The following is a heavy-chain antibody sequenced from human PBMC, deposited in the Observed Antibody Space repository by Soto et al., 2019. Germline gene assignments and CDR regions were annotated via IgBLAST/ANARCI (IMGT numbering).Heavy chain of an antibody. CDR2: IKSKRDGGTT. CDR3: VEGWNDF. J-gene: IGHJ4*02. CDR1: GFMFSSAW. Sequence: HLVESGGDLVKPGGSLRLSCAASGFMFSSAWMSWVRQAPGKGLEWVGRIKSKRDGGTTEYAPPVKGRFVISRDDSKNTLYLQMNSLKIDDTAVYYCVEGWNDFWGQGTLVAVSS. V-gene: IGHV3-15*01. D-gene: IGHD1-1*01.